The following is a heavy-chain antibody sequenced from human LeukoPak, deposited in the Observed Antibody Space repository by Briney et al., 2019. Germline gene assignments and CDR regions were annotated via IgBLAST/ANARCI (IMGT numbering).Heavy chain of an antibody. CDR2: ISGSAGST. CDR3: VRDGMAGTPNAFDM. V-gene: IGHV3-23*01. J-gene: IGHJ3*02. CDR1: GFTFSSHA. D-gene: IGHD6-19*01. Sequence: PGGSLRLSCAASGFTFSSHAMSWVRQAPGKGLEWVSGISGSAGSTVYADSVKGRLTISRDNSKNTVHLQMNSLRPEDTAVYYCVRDGMAGTPNAFDMWGQGAMVTVSS.